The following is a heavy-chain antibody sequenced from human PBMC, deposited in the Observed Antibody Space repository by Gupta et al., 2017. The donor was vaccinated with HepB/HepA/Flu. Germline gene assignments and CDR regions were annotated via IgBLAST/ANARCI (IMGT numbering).Heavy chain of an antibody. Sequence: EVQLVESGGGLVQPGGSLRLSCAASGFTFSSYSMNWVRQAPGQGLEWVSYISSSSSTIYYADSVKGRFTISRDNAKNSLYLQMNSLRDEDTAVYYCARRVITTTIIEKAEAFDIWGQGTMVTVSS. J-gene: IGHJ3*02. CDR2: ISSSSSTI. CDR3: ARRVITTTIIEKAEAFDI. D-gene: IGHD3-22*01. V-gene: IGHV3-48*02. CDR1: GFTFSSYS.